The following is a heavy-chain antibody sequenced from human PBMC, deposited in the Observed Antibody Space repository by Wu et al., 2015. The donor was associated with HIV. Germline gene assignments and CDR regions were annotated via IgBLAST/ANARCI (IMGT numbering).Heavy chain of an antibody. Sequence: HVQLEQSGAVVRKPGASVRVPCKVSGYSLMKLSIHWVRQAPGQGLEWMGWIDPNSGGTDYIQKFQGRVTMTRDTSISTAYMELRRLKSDDTAMYYCARAGNIIVLPPTIVGARNDAFDIWGQGTMVSVSS. CDR3: ARAGNIIVLPPTIVGARNDAFDI. CDR2: IDPNSGGT. V-gene: IGHV1-2*02. J-gene: IGHJ3*02. D-gene: IGHD2-2*01. CDR1: GYSLMKLS.